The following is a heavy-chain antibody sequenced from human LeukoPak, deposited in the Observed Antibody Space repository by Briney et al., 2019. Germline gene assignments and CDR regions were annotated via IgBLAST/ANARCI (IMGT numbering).Heavy chain of an antibody. CDR2: IKEDGSEK. J-gene: IGHJ4*02. V-gene: IGHV3-7*03. D-gene: IGHD3-16*01. Sequence: GGSLRLSCAASGFTFSSYWMSWVRQAPGKGLEWVAKIKEDGSEKYYVDSVKGRFTISRDNSKNTLYLQMNSLRAEDTAVYYCAKAGPSGGQQRGDWGQGTLVTVSS. CDR3: AKAGPSGGQQRGD. CDR1: GFTFSSYW.